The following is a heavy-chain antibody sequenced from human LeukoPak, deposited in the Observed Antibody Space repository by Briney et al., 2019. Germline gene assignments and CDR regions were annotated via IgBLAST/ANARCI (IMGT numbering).Heavy chain of an antibody. CDR1: GGTFSSYA. Sequence: ASVKVSCKASGGTFSSYAISWVRQAPGQGLEWMGRIIPIFGTANYAQKFQGRVTITTDESTSTAYMELSSLRSEDTAVYYCALPQGDTGLCPRYWGQGTLVTVSS. CDR2: IIPIFGTA. J-gene: IGHJ4*02. V-gene: IGHV1-69*05. CDR3: ALPQGDTGLCPRY. D-gene: IGHD2-2*01.